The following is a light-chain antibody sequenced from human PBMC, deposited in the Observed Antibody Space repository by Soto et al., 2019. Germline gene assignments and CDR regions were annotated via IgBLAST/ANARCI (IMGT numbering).Light chain of an antibody. CDR2: WAS. CDR3: QQYYSIPFT. J-gene: IGKJ3*01. V-gene: IGKV4-1*01. Sequence: DIVMTQSPESLGVSLGERATINCKSSQSVLHSSNNKNYLVWYQQKPGQPPKLLIYWASTRDSGVPDRFSGSGSETDFTLTISSLQAEDVAIYSCQQYYSIPFTFGPGTKVDI. CDR1: QSVLHSSNNKNY.